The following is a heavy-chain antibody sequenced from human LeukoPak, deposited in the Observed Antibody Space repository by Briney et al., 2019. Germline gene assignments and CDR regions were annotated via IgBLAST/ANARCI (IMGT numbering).Heavy chain of an antibody. V-gene: IGHV3-11*03. CDR2: ISSSSSYT. D-gene: IGHD6-13*01. CDR3: AAGTAADY. CDR1: GGSISSYY. J-gene: IGHJ4*02. Sequence: LSLTCAVSGGSISSYYWNWIRQAPGKGLEWISYISSSSSYTDYAASVKGRFTISRDNAKSALYLQMNSLRVEDTAVYYCAAGTAADYWGQGTLVIVSS.